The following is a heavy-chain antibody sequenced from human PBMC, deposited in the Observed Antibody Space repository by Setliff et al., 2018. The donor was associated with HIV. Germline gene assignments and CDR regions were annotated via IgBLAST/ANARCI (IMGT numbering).Heavy chain of an antibody. CDR2: IYYSGST. Sequence: KTSETLSLTCKVSGDSISSGDYYWSWIRQHPGKGLEWIGYIYYSGSTYYNPSLKSRLTISIDTSKNQFSLNLSSVTAADTAVYYCARMIIIRGVVPGKGHYTYYGMDVWGQGTTVTVSS. V-gene: IGHV4-31*03. CDR1: GDSISSGDYY. CDR3: ARMIIIRGVVPGKGHYTYYGMDV. J-gene: IGHJ6*02. D-gene: IGHD3-10*01.